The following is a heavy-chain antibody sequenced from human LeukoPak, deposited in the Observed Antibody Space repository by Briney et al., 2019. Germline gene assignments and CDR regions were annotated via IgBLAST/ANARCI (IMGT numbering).Heavy chain of an antibody. CDR1: GFTFSSYS. CDR3: AREWTITFGGVIVIPGGDFDY. D-gene: IGHD3-16*02. J-gene: IGHJ4*02. CDR2: ISSSSSYI. Sequence: PGGSLRLSCAASGFTFSSYSMNWVRQAPGKGLEWVSSISSSSSYIYYADSVKGRFTISRDNAKNSLYLQMNGLRAEDTAVYYCAREWTITFGGVIVIPGGDFDYWGQGTLVTVSS. V-gene: IGHV3-21*01.